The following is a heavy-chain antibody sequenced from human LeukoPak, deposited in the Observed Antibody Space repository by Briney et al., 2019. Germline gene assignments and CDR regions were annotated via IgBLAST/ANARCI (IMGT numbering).Heavy chain of an antibody. V-gene: IGHV4-34*08. CDR3: HSGKRGYSYGYIY. Sequence: SETLSLTCAVYGGTFGGYYWSWIRQPPGKGLEWIGEINHSGSTNHNPYLKSRVTISVDTSKNQFSLKLTSVTAADTAVYYCHSGKRGYSYGYIYWGQGTLVTVSS. J-gene: IGHJ4*02. D-gene: IGHD5-18*01. CDR2: INHSGST. CDR1: GGTFGGYY.